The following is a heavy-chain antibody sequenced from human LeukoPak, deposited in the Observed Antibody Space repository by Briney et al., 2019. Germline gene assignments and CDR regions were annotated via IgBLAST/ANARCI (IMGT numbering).Heavy chain of an antibody. D-gene: IGHD1/OR15-1a*01. CDR1: GYTFTGYY. V-gene: IGHV1-2*02. CDR2: IDPNSGGT. Sequence: ASVKVSCKASGYTFTGYYIHWVRQAPGQGLEWMGWIDPNSGGTNYAQKFRGRVTMTRDTSISTAYMELSRLRSDDTAVYYCARGRSLLEHHFDYWGQGTLVTVSS. CDR3: ARGRSLLEHHFDY. J-gene: IGHJ4*02.